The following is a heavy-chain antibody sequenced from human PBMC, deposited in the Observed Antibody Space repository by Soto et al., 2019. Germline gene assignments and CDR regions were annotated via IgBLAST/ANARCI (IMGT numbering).Heavy chain of an antibody. CDR1: GGTFSRHT. V-gene: IGHV1-18*01. Sequence: GASVKVSCKASGGTFSRHTISWVRQAPGQGLEWMGWISTYNGNTNLTQKLQGRVTMTTDTSTSTAYMELRSLRSDDTAVYYCARDREYNWNYNWFDPWGQGTLVTVSS. CDR2: ISTYNGNT. D-gene: IGHD1-7*01. CDR3: ARDREYNWNYNWFDP. J-gene: IGHJ5*02.